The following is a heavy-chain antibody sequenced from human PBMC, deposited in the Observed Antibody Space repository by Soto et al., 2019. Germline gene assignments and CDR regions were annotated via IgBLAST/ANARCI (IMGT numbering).Heavy chain of an antibody. Sequence: EVQLVESGGGLVQPGRSLRLSCAASGFIFDDYAMHWVRQAPGNGLEWVSGITWNSDTVAYADSVRGRFTISRDNAKNSLYLQMNSLKTEDTALYYCTKEDFDYWGQGTLVTVSS. V-gene: IGHV3-9*01. CDR2: ITWNSDTV. CDR1: GFIFDDYA. J-gene: IGHJ4*02. CDR3: TKEDFDY.